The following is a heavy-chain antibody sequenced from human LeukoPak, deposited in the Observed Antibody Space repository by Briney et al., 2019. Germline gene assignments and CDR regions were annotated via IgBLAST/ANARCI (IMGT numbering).Heavy chain of an antibody. CDR3: ASSFSVGTGTFDY. V-gene: IGHV4-31*03. Sequence: SETLSLTCTVSGGSISGGGYYWTWIRQHPGKSLDCIGYIYYTGSTYYNPSLRSRVTISVDKSKNQFSLKLTSVTAADTAVYYCASSFSVGTGTFDYWGQGTLVTVSS. CDR2: IYYTGST. J-gene: IGHJ4*02. D-gene: IGHD7-27*01. CDR1: GGSISGGGYY.